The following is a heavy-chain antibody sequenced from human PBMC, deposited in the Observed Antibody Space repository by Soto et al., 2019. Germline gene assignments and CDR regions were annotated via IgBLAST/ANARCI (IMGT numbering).Heavy chain of an antibody. CDR1: GYTFTGYY. J-gene: IGHJ6*02. Sequence: GASVKVSCKASGYTFTGYYMHWVRQAPGQGLEWMGWINPNSGGTNYAQKFQGWVTMTRDTSISTAYMKLSSVTAADTAVYYCARDVGRFLERGKGMDVWGQGTTVTVSS. V-gene: IGHV1-2*04. CDR2: INPNSGGT. D-gene: IGHD3-3*01. CDR3: ARDVGRFLERGKGMDV.